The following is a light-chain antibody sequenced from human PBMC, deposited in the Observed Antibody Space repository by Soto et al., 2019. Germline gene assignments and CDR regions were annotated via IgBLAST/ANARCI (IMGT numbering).Light chain of an antibody. Sequence: QSVLTQPASLSGSPGQSITISCTGTSSEVGGYNFVSWYQQHPGKAPKLLIYDVSDRPPGVSNRFSGSKSGNTASLTISGLQAEDEADYYCSSYTISSTYVFGTGTKVTVL. J-gene: IGLJ1*01. CDR3: SSYTISSTYV. CDR1: SSEVGGYNF. CDR2: DVS. V-gene: IGLV2-14*01.